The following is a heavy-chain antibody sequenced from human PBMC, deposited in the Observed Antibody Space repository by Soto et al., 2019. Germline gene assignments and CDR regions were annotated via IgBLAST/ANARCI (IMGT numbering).Heavy chain of an antibody. D-gene: IGHD6-19*01. Sequence: QVQLVESGGGVVQPGRSLRLSCAASGFTFSSYAMHWVRQAPGKGPEWVAVISYDGSSKTYGDSVKGQFTISRVNSKNSLFLQMNNLRPEDTAVYYCARRNSDYSSVWSDAFDIWGQGTMVTVSS. CDR1: GFTFSSYA. CDR3: ARRNSDYSSVWSDAFDI. V-gene: IGHV3-30-3*01. J-gene: IGHJ3*02. CDR2: ISYDGSSK.